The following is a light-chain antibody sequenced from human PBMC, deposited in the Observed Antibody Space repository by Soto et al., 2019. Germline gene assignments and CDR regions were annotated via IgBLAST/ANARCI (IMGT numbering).Light chain of an antibody. V-gene: IGLV1-44*01. CDR3: AACDDSPRGYV. CDR2: NNN. J-gene: IGLJ1*01. CDR1: GANIGGNA. Sequence: QSVLTQPPSASGSPGQRVTLTCSGGGANIGGNAVNWYQQLPGAAPTLLIYNNNQRPSAGPDRFSCCKSATSAALATSWRLYAEEADYYYAACDDSPRGYVFGTGTKVTVL.